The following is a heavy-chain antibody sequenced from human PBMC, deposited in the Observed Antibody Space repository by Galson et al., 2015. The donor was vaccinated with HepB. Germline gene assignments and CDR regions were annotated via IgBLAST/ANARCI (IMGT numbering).Heavy chain of an antibody. J-gene: IGHJ3*02. D-gene: IGHD3-22*01. CDR1: GFTFSSYS. V-gene: IGHV3-48*01. Sequence: SLRLSCAASGFTFSSYSMNWVRQAPGKGLEWVSYISSSSSTIYYADSVKGRFTISRDNAKNSLYLQMNSRRAEDTAVYYCAGPGGGPKPDYYDNNDAFDIWGQGTMVTVSS. CDR3: AGPGGGPKPDYYDNNDAFDI. CDR2: ISSSSSTI.